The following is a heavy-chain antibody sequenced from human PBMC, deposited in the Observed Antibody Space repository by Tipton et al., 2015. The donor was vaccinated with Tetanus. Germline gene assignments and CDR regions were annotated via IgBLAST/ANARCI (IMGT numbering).Heavy chain of an antibody. J-gene: IGHJ4*02. D-gene: IGHD1-26*01. V-gene: IGHV4-31*03. Sequence: GLVKPSQTLSLTCTVSGGSISSGGYYWSWIRQHPGKGLEWIGDIYYSGSPYYNPSLKSRVTISVDTSKNQFPLKLNSVTAADTAVYYCARDQARGARGWNYFDFWGQGTLVSVPS. CDR1: GGSISSGGYY. CDR2: IYYSGSP. CDR3: ARDQARGARGWNYFDF.